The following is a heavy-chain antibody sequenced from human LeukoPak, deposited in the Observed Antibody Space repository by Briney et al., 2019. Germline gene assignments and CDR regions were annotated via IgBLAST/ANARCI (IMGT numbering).Heavy chain of an antibody. V-gene: IGHV4-39*07. D-gene: IGHD3-10*01. CDR1: GGSISSSSYY. CDR2: IYYSGST. J-gene: IGHJ5*02. CDR3: ARDRGVRGVMGGWFDP. Sequence: SETLSLTCTVSGGSISSSSYYWGWIRQPPGKGLEWIGSIYYSGSTYNNPSLKSRVTISVDTSKNQFSLKLSSVTAADTAVYYCARDRGVRGVMGGWFDPWGQGTLVTVSS.